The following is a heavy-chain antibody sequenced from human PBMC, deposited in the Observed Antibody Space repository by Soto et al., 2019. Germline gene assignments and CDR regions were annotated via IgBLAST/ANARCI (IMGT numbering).Heavy chain of an antibody. J-gene: IGHJ4*02. CDR2: ISAYSGDT. D-gene: IGHD3-10*01. CDR3: ARDGFGSYLDY. V-gene: IGHV1-18*01. Sequence: VQLVQSRTEVKNPGASVKVSCQAAAYTFDNFGIHRVRQAPGQGLEWIGWISAYSGDTNYAQRLQGRVTMTTDTSTNTAYMELSGLTSDDTAVYFCARDGFGSYLDYWGQGTLVTVSS. CDR1: AYTFDNFG.